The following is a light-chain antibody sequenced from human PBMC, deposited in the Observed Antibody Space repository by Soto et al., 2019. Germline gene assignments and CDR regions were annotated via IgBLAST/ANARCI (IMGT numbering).Light chain of an antibody. CDR2: DAS. J-gene: IGKJ5*01. CDR1: QDISNY. V-gene: IGKV1-33*01. CDR3: QQYDNFPRAIN. Sequence: DIQMTQSPSSLSASVGDRVTIACQASQDISNYLHWYQQKPGKAPKLLIYDASNLETGVPSRFSRSGSGTDFTFTISSLQXEDIATYYCQQYDNFPRAINFGQGTRLEIK.